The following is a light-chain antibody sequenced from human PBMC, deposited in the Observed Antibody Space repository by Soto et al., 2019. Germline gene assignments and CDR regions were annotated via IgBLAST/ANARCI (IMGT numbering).Light chain of an antibody. J-gene: IGKJ2*01. V-gene: IGKV3-11*01. Sequence: EIVLTQSPATLSLSPGERATLSCRASQSVSSYLAWYQQKPGQAPRLLIYDASNRATGIPARFSGSGSGTDFTLTISRREPEDFAVYYCQQRSNWPRGTFGQGTKLEIK. CDR1: QSVSSY. CDR2: DAS. CDR3: QQRSNWPRGT.